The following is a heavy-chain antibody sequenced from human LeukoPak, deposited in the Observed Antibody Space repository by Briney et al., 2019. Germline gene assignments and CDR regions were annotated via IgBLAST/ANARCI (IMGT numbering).Heavy chain of an antibody. CDR2: SYYSGST. Sequence: SGTLSLTCTVSGGSINSSPYYWGWIRQPPGKGLEWIGSSYYSGSTYYNPSLKSRVTISVDTSKNQFSVKLSAVPAADTAVYYCPGVYASFTHDAFAIWGQGTMVTVPS. V-gene: IGHV4-39*07. D-gene: IGHD2-8*01. CDR1: GGSINSSPYY. J-gene: IGHJ3*02. CDR3: PGVYASFTHDAFAI.